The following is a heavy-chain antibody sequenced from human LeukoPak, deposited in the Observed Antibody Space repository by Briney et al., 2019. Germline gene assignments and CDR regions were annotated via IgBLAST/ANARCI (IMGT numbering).Heavy chain of an antibody. Sequence: GGSLRLSCAASGFTFDDYAMHWVRQAPGKGLEWVSGISWNSGSIGYADSVKGRFTISRDNAKNSLYLQMNSLRAEDTALYYCAKEHFDLSSSWPLTTPYFDYWGQGTLVIASS. CDR1: GFTFDDYA. V-gene: IGHV3-9*01. CDR2: ISWNSGSI. D-gene: IGHD6-13*01. J-gene: IGHJ4*02. CDR3: AKEHFDLSSSWPLTTPYFDY.